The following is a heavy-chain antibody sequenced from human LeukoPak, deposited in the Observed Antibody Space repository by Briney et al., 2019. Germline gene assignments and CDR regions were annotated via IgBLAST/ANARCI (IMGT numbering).Heavy chain of an antibody. V-gene: IGHV3-30*02. CDR2: IRYDGIKK. D-gene: IGHD1-14*01. Sequence: GGSLILSCAASGFTFDNYGMHWVRQAPGKGLEWVALIRYDGIKKFYAGSVKGRFTISRDNSKNTLYLQMNSLRLEDTALYYCAKDDNGPQDNWGQGTLVTVSS. CDR3: AKDDNGPQDN. CDR1: GFTFDNYG. J-gene: IGHJ4*02.